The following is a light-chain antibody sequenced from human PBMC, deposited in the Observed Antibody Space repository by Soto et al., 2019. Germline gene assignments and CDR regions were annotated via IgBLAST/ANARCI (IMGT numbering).Light chain of an antibody. Sequence: EIVLTQSPGTLSWSLGERATLSCRASQSLSQYLAWYQQKPGQAPRLLIYGASSRANGIPDRFSGSGSGTDFTLTINGLEPEDFAVYYCQQYATLARLTFGPGTNVDI. CDR3: QQYATLARLT. V-gene: IGKV3-20*01. J-gene: IGKJ3*01. CDR2: GAS. CDR1: QSLSQY.